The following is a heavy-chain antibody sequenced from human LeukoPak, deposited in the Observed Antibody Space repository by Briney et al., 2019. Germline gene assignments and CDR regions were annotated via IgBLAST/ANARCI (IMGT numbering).Heavy chain of an antibody. CDR3: ARGAPSNGFLEWLSTTRRTYGMDV. CDR2: ISSSGSTI. D-gene: IGHD3-3*01. CDR1: GFTFSSYG. V-gene: IGHV3-48*04. J-gene: IGHJ6*02. Sequence: PGRSLRLSCAASGFTFSSYGMHWIRQAPGKGLEWVSYISSSGSTIYYADSVKGRFTISRDNAKNSLYLQMNSLRAEDTAVYYCARGAPSNGFLEWLSTTRRTYGMDVWGQGTTVTVSS.